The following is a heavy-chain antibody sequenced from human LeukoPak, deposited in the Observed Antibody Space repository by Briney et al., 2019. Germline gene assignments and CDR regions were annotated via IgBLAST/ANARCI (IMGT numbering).Heavy chain of an antibody. J-gene: IGHJ4*02. D-gene: IGHD3-10*01. V-gene: IGHV4-39*01. CDR3: ARRYYYGSGSYYDY. Sequence: PSETLSLTCTVSGDSVSSTNYYWDWLRQPPGKGLEWIGSIYYSGSTYYNPSLKSRVTISVDTSKNQFSLKLNSVTAADTAVYYCARRYYYGSGSYYDYWGQGTLVTVSS. CDR2: IYYSGST. CDR1: GDSVSSTNYY.